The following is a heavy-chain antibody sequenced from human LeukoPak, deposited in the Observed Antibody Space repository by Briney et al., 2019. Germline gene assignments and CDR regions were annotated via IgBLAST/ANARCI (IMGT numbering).Heavy chain of an antibody. D-gene: IGHD3-22*01. Sequence: GGSLKLSCAASGLTFNGSAMHWVRQASGKGLEWVGRIRSKAKSYATAYAASVKGRFTISRDDSTNTAYLQMNSLKTEDTAVYYCASTPYYYDSSDYSTRKPADYWGQGTLVTVSS. CDR3: ASTPYYYDSSDYSTRKPADY. CDR1: GLTFNGSA. J-gene: IGHJ4*02. CDR2: IRSKAKSYAT. V-gene: IGHV3-73*01.